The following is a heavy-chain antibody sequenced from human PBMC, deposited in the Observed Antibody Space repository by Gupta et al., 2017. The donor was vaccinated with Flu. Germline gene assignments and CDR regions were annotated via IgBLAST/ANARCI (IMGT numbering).Heavy chain of an antibody. Sequence: QITLKDSGPTLVKPTQTLTLTCTFSGFSLSTSGVGVGWIRQPPGKALEWLALIYWNDDKRYSPSLKSRLTITKDTSKNQVVLTMTNMDPVDTATYYCAHTFRRGSMVRQAFDYWGQGTLVTGSS. CDR1: GFSLSTSGVG. CDR3: AHTFRRGSMVRQAFDY. D-gene: IGHD3-10*01. CDR2: IYWNDDK. V-gene: IGHV2-5*01. J-gene: IGHJ4*02.